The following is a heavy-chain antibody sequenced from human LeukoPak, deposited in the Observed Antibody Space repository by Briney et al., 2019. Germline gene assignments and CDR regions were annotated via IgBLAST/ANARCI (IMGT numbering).Heavy chain of an antibody. CDR1: GFPFSSYA. CDR2: ISGSGGST. J-gene: IGHJ6*03. D-gene: IGHD3-22*01. CDR3: AKSGGYNYYYYMDV. V-gene: IGHV3-23*01. Sequence: GGSLRLSCAASGFPFSSYAMSWVRQAPGKGLEWVSAISGSGGSTYYADCVKGRFTISRDNSKNTLYLQMNSLRAEDTAVYYCAKSGGYNYYYYMDVWGKGTTVTVSS.